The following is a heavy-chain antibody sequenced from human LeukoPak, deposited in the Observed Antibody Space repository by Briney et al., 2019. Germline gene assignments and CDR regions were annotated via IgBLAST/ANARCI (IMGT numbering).Heavy chain of an antibody. CDR2: IIPILGIA. D-gene: IGHD5-18*01. CDR1: GGTFSSYA. CDR3: ASDLRGTAMVTGPH. V-gene: IGHV1-69*04. Sequence: ASVKVSCKASGGTFSSYAISWVRQAPGQGLEWMGRIIPILGIANYAQKFQGRVTITADKSTSTAYMELSSLRSEDTAVYYCASDLRGTAMVTGPHWGQGTLVTVSS. J-gene: IGHJ4*02.